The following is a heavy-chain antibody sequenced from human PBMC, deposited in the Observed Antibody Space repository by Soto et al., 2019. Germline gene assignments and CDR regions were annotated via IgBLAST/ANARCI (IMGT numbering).Heavy chain of an antibody. CDR2: IWYDGSNK. V-gene: IGHV3-33*01. J-gene: IGHJ4*02. Sequence: GGSLRLSCAASGFTFSSYGMHWVRQAPGKGLEWVAVIWYDGSNKYYADSVKGRFTISRDNSKNTLYLQMNSLRAEDTAVYYCARDPVNDYIWGSYPPSGQNGYYFDYWGQGTLVTVSS. CDR3: ARDPVNDYIWGSYPPSGQNGYYFDY. D-gene: IGHD3-16*02. CDR1: GFTFSSYG.